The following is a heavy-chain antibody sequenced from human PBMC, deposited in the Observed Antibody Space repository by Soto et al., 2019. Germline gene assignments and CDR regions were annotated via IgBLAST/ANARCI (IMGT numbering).Heavy chain of an antibody. D-gene: IGHD2-21*02. CDR2: IYYTGTT. CDR1: GSSISSSSYY. Sequence: SETLSLTWTVSGSSISSSSYYWGWIRQPPGKGLEWIGYIYYTGTTTYHPSLKSRVTISIDTSRNQFSLKLNSVTAADTAVYYCAGLGGYYQAFDQWGQGSLVTVSS. V-gene: IGHV4-61*05. CDR3: AGLGGYYQAFDQ. J-gene: IGHJ4*02.